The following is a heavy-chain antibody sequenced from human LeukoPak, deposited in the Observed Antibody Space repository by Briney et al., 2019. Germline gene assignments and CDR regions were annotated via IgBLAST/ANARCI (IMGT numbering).Heavy chain of an antibody. V-gene: IGHV4-38-2*02. Sequence: PSETLSLTCTVSGGSISGYYWGWIRQPPGKGLEWIGSIHHTGSTYYNPSLKSRVTISLDTSKNQFSLKLSSVTAADTAVYYCARTASYYNNYYFDYWGQGTLVTVSS. J-gene: IGHJ4*02. CDR2: IHHTGST. CDR1: GGSISGYY. D-gene: IGHD3-10*01. CDR3: ARTASYYNNYYFDY.